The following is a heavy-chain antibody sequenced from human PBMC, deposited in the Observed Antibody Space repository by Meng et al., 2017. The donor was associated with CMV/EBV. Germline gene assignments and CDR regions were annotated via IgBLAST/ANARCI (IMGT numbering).Heavy chain of an antibody. CDR2: INSDGSST. V-gene: IGHV3-74*01. J-gene: IGHJ5*02. CDR3: ARYGEGGWFDP. CDR1: GFTFSSYW. Sequence: GESLKISCAASGFTFSSYWMHWVRQAPGKGLVWVSRINSDGSSTSYADSVKGRFTISRDNAKNTLYLQMNSLRAEDPAVYYCARYGEGGWFDPWGQGTLVTVSS. D-gene: IGHD3-10*01.